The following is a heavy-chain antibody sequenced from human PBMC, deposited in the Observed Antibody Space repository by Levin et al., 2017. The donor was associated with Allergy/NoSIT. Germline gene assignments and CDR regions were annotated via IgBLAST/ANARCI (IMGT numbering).Heavy chain of an antibody. Sequence: ASVKVSCKAFGYTFTSYGFSWVRQASGQGLEWMGWISAYNGNTKYAQNLQGRVTMTTDTSTSTAYMELRSLRYDDTAVYYCARESARDYGDYVDHWGQGTLVTVSS. CDR1: GYTFTSYG. V-gene: IGHV1-18*01. CDR3: ARESARDYGDYVDH. CDR2: ISAYNGNT. J-gene: IGHJ4*02. D-gene: IGHD4-17*01.